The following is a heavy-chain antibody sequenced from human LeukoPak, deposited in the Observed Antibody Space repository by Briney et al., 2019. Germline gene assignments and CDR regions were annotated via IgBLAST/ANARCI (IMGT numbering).Heavy chain of an antibody. CDR2: ISSSSSFI. J-gene: IGHJ3*02. CDR3: ARSSGYNYDYDAFDI. D-gene: IGHD5-18*01. Sequence: GGSLRLSCAASGFTFRSYSMKWVRQAPGKGLEWISYISSSSSFIYYADSVKDRFTISRDNAKTSLYLQMNSLRAEDTAVYYCARSSGYNYDYDAFDIWGQGTMVTVSS. V-gene: IGHV3-48*01. CDR1: GFTFRSYS.